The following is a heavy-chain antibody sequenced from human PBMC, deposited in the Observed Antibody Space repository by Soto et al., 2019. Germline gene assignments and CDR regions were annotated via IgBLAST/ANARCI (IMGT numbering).Heavy chain of an antibody. CDR3: ARGWRIVGARGGDFAI. D-gene: IGHD1-26*01. CDR2: IYYSGST. V-gene: IGHV4-61*01. Sequence: SETLSLTCTVSGGSVSSGSYYWSWIRQPPGKGLEWIGYIYYSGSTNYNPSLKSRVTISVDTSKNQFSLKLSSVTAADTAVYYCARGWRIVGARGGDFAIWGQGTMVTVSS. J-gene: IGHJ3*02. CDR1: GGSVSSGSYY.